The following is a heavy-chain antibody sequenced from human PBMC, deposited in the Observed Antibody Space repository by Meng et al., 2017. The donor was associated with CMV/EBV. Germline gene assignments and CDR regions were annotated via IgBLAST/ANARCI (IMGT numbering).Heavy chain of an antibody. V-gene: IGHV1-24*01. D-gene: IGHD3-22*01. CDR2: FDPEDGET. CDR1: GHNLTELS. Sequence: QAQLVKHGAEVKKPGASVKVSCKVSGHNLTELSMHWVRQAPGKGLEWMGGFDPEDGETIYAQKFQGRVTMTEDTSTDTAYMELSSLRSEDTAVYYCATGRTYYYDSRRAEYFQHWGQGTLVTVSS. J-gene: IGHJ1*01. CDR3: ATGRTYYYDSRRAEYFQH.